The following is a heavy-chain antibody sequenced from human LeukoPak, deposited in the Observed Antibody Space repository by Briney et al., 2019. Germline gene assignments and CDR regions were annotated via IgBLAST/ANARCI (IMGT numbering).Heavy chain of an antibody. CDR3: ARGARGDYGDSYFDY. CDR1: GGTFSSYA. J-gene: IGHJ4*02. D-gene: IGHD4-17*01. CDR2: IIPIFGTA. Sequence: SGKVSCKASGGTFSSYAISWVRQAPGQGLEWMGGIIPIFGTANYAQKFQGRVTITADKSTSTAYMELSSLRSEDTAVYYCARGARGDYGDSYFDYWGQGTLVTVSS. V-gene: IGHV1-69*06.